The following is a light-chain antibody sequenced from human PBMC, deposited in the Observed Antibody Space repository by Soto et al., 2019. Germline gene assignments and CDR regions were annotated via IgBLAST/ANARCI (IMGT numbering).Light chain of an antibody. J-gene: IGLJ3*02. CDR1: SGHSSYI. Sequence: QLVLTQSSSASASLGSSVKLTCTLSSGHSSYIIAWHQQQPGKAPRYLMKLEGSGSYNKGSGVPDRFSGSSSGADRYLTISNLQFEDEGDYYCETWDSNTWVFGGGTKVTVL. CDR2: LEGSGSY. CDR3: ETWDSNTWV. V-gene: IGLV4-60*02.